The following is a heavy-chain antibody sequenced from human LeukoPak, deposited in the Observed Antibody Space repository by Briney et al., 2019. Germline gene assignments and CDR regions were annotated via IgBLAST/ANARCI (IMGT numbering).Heavy chain of an antibody. CDR2: IDTSGTTT. CDR1: GFTFSIYE. J-gene: IGHJ4*02. CDR3: ARTIEMATISYFDY. D-gene: IGHD5-24*01. V-gene: IGHV3-48*03. Sequence: GGSLRLSCAAYGFTFSIYEMNWVRQAPGKGLEWISYIDTSGTTTYYADSVRGRFTVSRDNAKNSLYLQMNSLRAGDTAVYYCARTIEMATISYFDYWGQGTLVTVSS.